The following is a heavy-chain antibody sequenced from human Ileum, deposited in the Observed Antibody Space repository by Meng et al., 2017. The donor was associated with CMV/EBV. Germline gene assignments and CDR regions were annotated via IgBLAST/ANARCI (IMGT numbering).Heavy chain of an antibody. CDR1: VFTFSDYY. CDR3: ARGYSGSYDA. Sequence: LFCSAFVFTFSDYYMSCIRQAPGKGLEWVSYISSSGSTIYYADSVKGRFTISRDNAKNSLYLQMNSLRAEDTAVYYCARGYSGSYDAWGQGTLVTVSS. J-gene: IGHJ5*02. D-gene: IGHD1-26*01. V-gene: IGHV3-11*04. CDR2: ISSSGSTI.